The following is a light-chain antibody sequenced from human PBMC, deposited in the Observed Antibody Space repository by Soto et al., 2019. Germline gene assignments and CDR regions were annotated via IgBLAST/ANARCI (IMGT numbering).Light chain of an antibody. Sequence: QSVLTQPPSVSGAPGQRVTISGTRSSSNIGAGYDVHWYQQLPGTAPKLLIYGNSNRPSGVPDRFSGSKSGTSASLAITGLQAEDEADYYCQSYDSSLSVWVFGGGTQLTVL. CDR3: QSYDSSLSVWV. CDR2: GNS. J-gene: IGLJ3*02. V-gene: IGLV1-40*01. CDR1: SSNIGAGYD.